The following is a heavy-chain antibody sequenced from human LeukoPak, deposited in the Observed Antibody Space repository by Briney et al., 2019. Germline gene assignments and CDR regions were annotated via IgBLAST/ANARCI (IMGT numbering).Heavy chain of an antibody. CDR3: ETMVGQLWSIDY. CDR2: INPNSGGT. V-gene: IGHV1-2*02. J-gene: IGHJ4*02. Sequence: GASVKVSCKASGYTFTGYYMHWVRQAPGQGLEWMGWINPNSGGTNYAQKFQGRVSMTRDTSISTAYMELSRPRSDDTAVYYCETMVGQLWSIDYWGQGTLVTVSS. CDR1: GYTFTGYY. D-gene: IGHD5-18*01.